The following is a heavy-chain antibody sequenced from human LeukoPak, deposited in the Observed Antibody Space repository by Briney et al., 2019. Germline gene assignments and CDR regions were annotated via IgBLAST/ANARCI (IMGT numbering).Heavy chain of an antibody. CDR2: MNPNSGNT. J-gene: IGHJ6*02. CDR1: GYTFTGYY. CDR3: ARQYSSSWWPYYYGMDV. V-gene: IGHV1-8*02. Sequence: RASVKVSCKASGYTFTGYYMHWVRQATGQGLEWMGWMNPNSGNTGYAQKFQGRVTMTRNTSISTAYMELSSLRSEDTAVYYCARQYSSSWWPYYYGMDVWGQGTTVTVSS. D-gene: IGHD6-13*01.